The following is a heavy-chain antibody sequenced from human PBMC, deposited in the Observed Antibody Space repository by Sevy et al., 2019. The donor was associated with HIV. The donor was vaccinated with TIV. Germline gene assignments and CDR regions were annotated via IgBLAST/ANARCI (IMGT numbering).Heavy chain of an antibody. D-gene: IGHD3-3*01. J-gene: IGHJ6*02. Sequence: GGSLRLSCAASGFTFSSYEMNWVRQAPGKGLEWVSYISSSGSTIYYADSVKGRFTISRDNAKNSLYLQMNSLRAEDTAVYYCARAQGGEYYDLWSGYWALPYYYYGMDVWGQGTTVTVSS. CDR1: GFTFSSYE. V-gene: IGHV3-48*03. CDR3: ARAQGGEYYDLWSGYWALPYYYYGMDV. CDR2: ISSSGSTI.